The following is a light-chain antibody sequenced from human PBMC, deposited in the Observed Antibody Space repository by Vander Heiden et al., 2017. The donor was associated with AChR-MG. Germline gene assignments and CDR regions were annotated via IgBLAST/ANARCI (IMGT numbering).Light chain of an antibody. CDR3: AAWDDSLNGPV. V-gene: IGLV1-44*01. Sequence: QSVLTQPPSASGTPGPRVTISCSGSSSNIGSNTVNWYQQLPGTPPKLLIYSNNQRPSGVPDRFSGSKSGTSASLAISGLQSEDEADYYCAAWDDSLNGPVFGGGTKLTVL. CDR2: SNN. J-gene: IGLJ3*02. CDR1: SSNIGSNT.